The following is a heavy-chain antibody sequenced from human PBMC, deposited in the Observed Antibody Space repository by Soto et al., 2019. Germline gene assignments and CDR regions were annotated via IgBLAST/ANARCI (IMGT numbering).Heavy chain of an antibody. Sequence: ASVKVSCKASGYTFTGYYMHWVRQAPGQGLEWMGWINPNSGGTNYAQKFQGWVTMTRDTSISTAYMELSRLRSDDTAVYYCATGTAAGDSTVDYWGQGTLVTVSS. CDR3: ATGTAAGDSTVDY. J-gene: IGHJ4*02. V-gene: IGHV1-2*04. CDR1: GYTFTGYY. CDR2: INPNSGGT. D-gene: IGHD6-13*01.